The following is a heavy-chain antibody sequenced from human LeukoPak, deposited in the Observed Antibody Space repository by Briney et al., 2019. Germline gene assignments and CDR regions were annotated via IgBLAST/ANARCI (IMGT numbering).Heavy chain of an antibody. V-gene: IGHV3-23*01. CDR3: ARLPPGGSRAFDM. Sequence: GGSLRLSCAASGFTFSSYAMSWVRQAPGKGLEWVSAIGGSGGSTYYADSVKGRFTISRDNAKNTLYLQMNSLRVEDTAVYYCARLPPGGSRAFDMWGQGTMVTVSS. J-gene: IGHJ3*02. CDR1: GFTFSSYA. D-gene: IGHD2-15*01. CDR2: IGGSGGST.